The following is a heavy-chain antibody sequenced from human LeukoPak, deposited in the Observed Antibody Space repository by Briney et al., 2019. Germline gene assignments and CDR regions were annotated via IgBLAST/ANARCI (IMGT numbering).Heavy chain of an antibody. Sequence: PSETLSLTCTVSGGSIRSYWSWIRQPAGKGLEWIGRIYTSGSTNYNPSLKSRVTMSVDTSKNQFSLKLSSVTAADTAVYYCARTYSSGWYGGSFDPWGQGTLVTVSS. CDR3: ARTYSSGWYGGSFDP. J-gene: IGHJ5*02. D-gene: IGHD6-19*01. V-gene: IGHV4-4*07. CDR2: IYTSGST. CDR1: GGSIRSY.